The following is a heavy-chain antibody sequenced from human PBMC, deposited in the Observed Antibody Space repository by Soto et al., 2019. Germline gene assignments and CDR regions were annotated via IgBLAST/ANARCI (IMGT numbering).Heavy chain of an antibody. CDR1: GGTFSSYA. J-gene: IGHJ4*02. CDR3: ARVTYYDFWSGYYFDY. D-gene: IGHD3-3*01. Sequence: GASVKVSCKASGGTFSSYAISWVRQAPGQGLEWMGGIIPIFGTANYAQEFQGRVTITADESTSTAYMELSSLRSEGTAVYYCARVTYYDFWSGYYFDYWGQGTLVTVSS. CDR2: IIPIFGTA. V-gene: IGHV1-69*13.